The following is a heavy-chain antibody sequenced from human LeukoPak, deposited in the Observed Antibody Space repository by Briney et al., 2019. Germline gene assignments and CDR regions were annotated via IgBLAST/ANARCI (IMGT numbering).Heavy chain of an antibody. V-gene: IGHV4-38-2*01. D-gene: IGHD2-2*01. CDR1: GYPISSGYY. CDR2: IYHSGST. Sequence: PSETLSLTCAVSGYPISSGYYWGWIRPPPGKGPEWIGSIYHSGSTYYNPSLKSRVTISVDTSKNQFSLKLSSVTAADTAVYYCAGGLAYCSSTSCHDYWGQGTLVTVSS. CDR3: AGGLAYCSSTSCHDY. J-gene: IGHJ4*02.